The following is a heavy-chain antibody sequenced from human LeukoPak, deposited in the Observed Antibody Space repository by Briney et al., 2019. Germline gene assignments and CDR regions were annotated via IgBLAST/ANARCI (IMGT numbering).Heavy chain of an antibody. Sequence: QAGGSLRLSCAASGFTFSSYGMHWVRQAPGKGLGWVSLIHSGGSTYYADSVKGRFTISRDNSKNTLYLQMNTLRAEDTAVYYCATNDYFDFWGQGTLVTVSS. D-gene: IGHD2-8*01. CDR2: IHSGGST. J-gene: IGHJ4*02. CDR3: ATNDYFDF. V-gene: IGHV3-66*01. CDR1: GFTFSSYG.